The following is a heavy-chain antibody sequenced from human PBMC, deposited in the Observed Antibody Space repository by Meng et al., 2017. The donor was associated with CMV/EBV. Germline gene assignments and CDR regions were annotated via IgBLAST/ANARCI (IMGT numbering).Heavy chain of an antibody. D-gene: IGHD6-13*01. J-gene: IGHJ5*02. CDR2: IIPIFGTA. Sequence: SVQVSCNASGGTFSSYSISWVRQAPGQGLEWMGGIIPIFGTANYAQKFQGRVTITTDESTSTAYMELSSLRSEDTAVYYCARDRVKAAGQIWATNWFDPWGQGTLVTVSS. CDR1: GGTFSSYS. CDR3: ARDRVKAAGQIWATNWFDP. V-gene: IGHV1-69*05.